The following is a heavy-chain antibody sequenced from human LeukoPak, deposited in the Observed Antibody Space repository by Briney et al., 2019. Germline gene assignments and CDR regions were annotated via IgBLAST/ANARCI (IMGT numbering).Heavy chain of an antibody. V-gene: IGHV4-39*02. D-gene: IGHD3-10*01. CDR3: ARSHISGSYEY. CDR2: IYSSGST. Sequence: SSETLSLTCTVSGGSISSSGYNWGWIRQPPGKGLEWIGNIYSSGSTYYSPSLKSRVTISVDTSKNHFSLKLSPVTAADTAVYYCARSHISGSYEYWGQGTLVTVSS. CDR1: GGSISSSGYN. J-gene: IGHJ4*02.